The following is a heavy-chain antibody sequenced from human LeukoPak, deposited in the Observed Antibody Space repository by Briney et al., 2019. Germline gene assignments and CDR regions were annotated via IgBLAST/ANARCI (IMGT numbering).Heavy chain of an antibody. J-gene: IGHJ6*03. CDR2: IYTSGST. CDR1: GGSISSGSYY. CDR3: ATTMVRGVITAGYYYYYMDV. D-gene: IGHD3-10*01. V-gene: IGHV4-61*02. Sequence: SETLSLTCTVSGGSISSGSYYWSWIWQPAGKGLEWIGRIYTSGSTNYNPSLKSRVTISVDTSKNQFSLKLSSVTAADTAVYYCATTMVRGVITAGYYYYYMDVWGKGTTVTVSS.